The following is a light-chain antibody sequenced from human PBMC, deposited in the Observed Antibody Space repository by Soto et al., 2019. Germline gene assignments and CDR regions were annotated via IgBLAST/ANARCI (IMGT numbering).Light chain of an antibody. CDR2: EVS. CDR1: SSDVGGYNY. J-gene: IGLJ2*01. CDR3: SSSTSTTTVV. Sequence: QSALTQPASVSGSPGQSITISCTGTSSDVGGYNYVSWYPQHPGKAPKLMIYEVSNRPAGVSNRFSGSKSGNTASLTISGLQAEDEADYYCSSSTSTTTVVFGGGTKLTVL. V-gene: IGLV2-14*01.